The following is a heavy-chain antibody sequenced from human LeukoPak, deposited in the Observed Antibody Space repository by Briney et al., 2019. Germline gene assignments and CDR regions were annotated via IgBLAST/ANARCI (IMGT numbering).Heavy chain of an antibody. CDR2: IKQDGSEK. CDR1: GFTFSSYS. V-gene: IGHV3-7*03. J-gene: IGHJ4*02. Sequence: GGSLRLSCAASGFTFSSYSMNWVRQAPGKGLEWVANIKQDGSEKYYVDSVKGRFTISRDNAKNSLYLQMNSLRAEDTAVYYCAREVYYYGSGSYSLYFDYWGQGTLVTVSS. CDR3: AREVYYYGSGSYSLYFDY. D-gene: IGHD3-10*01.